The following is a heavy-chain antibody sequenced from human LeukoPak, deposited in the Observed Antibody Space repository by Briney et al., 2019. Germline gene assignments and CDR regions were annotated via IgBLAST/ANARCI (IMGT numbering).Heavy chain of an antibody. J-gene: IGHJ4*02. D-gene: IGHD5-18*01. CDR1: GFTFTTYY. Sequence: PGGSLRLSCVASGFTFTTYYMSWVRQAPGKGLEWVSAISGSGGSTYYADSVKGRFTISRDNSKNTLYLQMNSLRAEDTAVYYCATRGYSYGSSDYWGQGTLVTVSS. V-gene: IGHV3-23*01. CDR3: ATRGYSYGSSDY. CDR2: ISGSGGST.